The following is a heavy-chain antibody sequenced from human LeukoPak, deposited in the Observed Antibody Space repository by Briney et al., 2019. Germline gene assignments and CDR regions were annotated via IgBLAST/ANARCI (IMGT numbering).Heavy chain of an antibody. J-gene: IGHJ4*02. D-gene: IGHD3-10*01. CDR1: GFTFSSYS. Sequence: EGSLRLSCAASGFTFSSYSMNWVRQAPGEGLEWVSSISSSSSYIYYADSVKGRFTISRDNAKNSLYLQMNSLRAEDTAVYYCARDLDLWFGELGYWGQGTLVTVSS. CDR3: ARDLDLWFGELGY. CDR2: ISSSSSYI. V-gene: IGHV3-21*01.